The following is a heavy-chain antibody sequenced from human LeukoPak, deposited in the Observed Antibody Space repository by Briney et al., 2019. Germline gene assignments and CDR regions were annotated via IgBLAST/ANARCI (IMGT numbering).Heavy chain of an antibody. D-gene: IGHD2-21*01. J-gene: IGHJ4*02. CDR3: ARHSIASDGARLFDY. Sequence: PSETLSLTCTVSGGSTTSYYWAWLRQPPGKGLEWIGYIYYSGYSNYNPSLKSRVSMSVDTSKNQFSLKLTSVTAADTAVYYCARHSIASDGARLFDYWGRGTLVTVSS. V-gene: IGHV4-59*08. CDR1: GGSTTSYY. CDR2: IYYSGYS.